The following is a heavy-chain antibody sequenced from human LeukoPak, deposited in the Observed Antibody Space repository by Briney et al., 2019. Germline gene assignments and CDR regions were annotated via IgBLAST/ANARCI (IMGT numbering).Heavy chain of an antibody. CDR2: ISSSSSTI. CDR1: GFTFSSYS. Sequence: PGGSLRLSCAASGFTFSSYSMNWVRQAPGKGLEWVSYISSSSSTIYYADSVKGRFTISRDNAKNSLYLQMNSLRAEDTAVYYCAREVSQCSRTRCSSGDYWGRGTLVTVSP. CDR3: AREVSQCSRTRCSSGDY. V-gene: IGHV3-48*01. D-gene: IGHD2-2*01. J-gene: IGHJ4*02.